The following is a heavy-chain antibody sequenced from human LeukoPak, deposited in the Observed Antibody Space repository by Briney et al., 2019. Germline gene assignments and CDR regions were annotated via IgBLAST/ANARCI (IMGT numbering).Heavy chain of an antibody. Sequence: GGSLRLSCAASGFTFSSYNMNWVRQALGKGLEWVSSISSSSSYIYYAESVKGRFTISRDNAGNSLYLQMNSLRAEDTAVYYCIRDLFDDYSLDYWGQGALVTVSS. D-gene: IGHD3-16*01. CDR3: IRDLFDDYSLDY. V-gene: IGHV3-21*01. CDR1: GFTFSSYN. J-gene: IGHJ4*02. CDR2: ISSSSSYI.